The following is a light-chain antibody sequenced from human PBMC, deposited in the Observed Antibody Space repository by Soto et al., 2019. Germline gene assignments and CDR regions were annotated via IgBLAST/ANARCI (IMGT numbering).Light chain of an antibody. Sequence: QSALTQPASVSGSPGQSITISCAGTSNDVGGYNCVSWYQQHPGKAPKLLIYEVSHRPSGVSHRFSGSKSGDTASLTIAGLQAEDEADYYCNSYSRGTTLRVFGTGTKVTVL. CDR3: NSYSRGTTLRV. CDR1: SNDVGGYNC. V-gene: IGLV2-14*01. CDR2: EVS. J-gene: IGLJ1*01.